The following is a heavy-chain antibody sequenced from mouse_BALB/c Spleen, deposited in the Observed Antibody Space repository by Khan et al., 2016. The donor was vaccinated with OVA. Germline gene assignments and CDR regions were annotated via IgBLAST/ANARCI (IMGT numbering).Heavy chain of an antibody. CDR2: ISYSGST. J-gene: IGHJ2*01. CDR3: YGTARIKN. Sequence: VQLKQSGPGLVKPSQSLSLTCTVTGYSITSGYGWNWIRQFPGNKLEWMGYISYSGSTNYNPSLKSRISITRDTSKNQFFLQLNSVTTEDTATYDYYGTARIKNWGQGTTLTVSS. CDR1: GYSITSGYG. D-gene: IGHD2-4*01. V-gene: IGHV3-2*02.